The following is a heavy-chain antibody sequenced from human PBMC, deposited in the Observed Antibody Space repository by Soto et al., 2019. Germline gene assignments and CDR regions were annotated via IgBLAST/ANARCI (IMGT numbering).Heavy chain of an antibody. CDR3: ARDWEFGY. Sequence: ASVKVSCKAAGYSFSSYYMHWVRQAPGQGLEWMGVINPSGDSITYAQKFQGRVTMTKDTSTSTLFMEVSSLRSEDTAVYFCARDWEFGYWGQGTLVTVSS. CDR2: INPSGDSI. CDR1: GYSFSSYY. D-gene: IGHD1-26*01. J-gene: IGHJ4*02. V-gene: IGHV1-46*01.